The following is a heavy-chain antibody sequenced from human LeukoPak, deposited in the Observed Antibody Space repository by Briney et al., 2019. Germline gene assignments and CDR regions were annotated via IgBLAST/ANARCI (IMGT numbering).Heavy chain of an antibody. J-gene: IGHJ4*02. V-gene: IGHV3-30*02. D-gene: IGHD2-21*02. CDR2: IRYDGSNK. CDR3: AKEGGGGDPPVRYFDY. Sequence: PGGSLRLSCAASGFTFSSYGMHWVRQAPGKGLEWVAFIRYDGSNKYYADSVKGRFTISRDNSKNTLYLQMNSLRAEDTAVYYCAKEGGGGDPPVRYFDYWGQGTLVTVSS. CDR1: GFTFSSYG.